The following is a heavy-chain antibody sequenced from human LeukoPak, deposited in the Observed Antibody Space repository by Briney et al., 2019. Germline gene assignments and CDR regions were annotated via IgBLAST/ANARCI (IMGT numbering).Heavy chain of an antibody. V-gene: IGHV1-2*02. J-gene: IGHJ4*02. CDR3: ARALTFGGVIVSSY. D-gene: IGHD3-16*02. Sequence: ASVKVSCKASGYTFTGYYMRWVRQAPGQGLEWMGWINPNSGGTNYAQKFQGRVTMTRDTSISTAYMELSRLRSDDTAVYYCARALTFGGVIVSSYWGQGTLVTVSS. CDR1: GYTFTGYY. CDR2: INPNSGGT.